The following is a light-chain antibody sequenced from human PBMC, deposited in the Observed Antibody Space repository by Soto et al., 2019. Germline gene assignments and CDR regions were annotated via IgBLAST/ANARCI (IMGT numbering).Light chain of an antibody. Sequence: DIQMTQSPSTLSASVGDRVTITCRASQSVTDLLAWYQQKPGKAPNLLIYDASRLQSGIPSRFSGSGSGTAFTLPISSRQPDDFATYYCQQYSTYPYTVGQGSKLAIK. CDR1: QSVTDL. CDR2: DAS. CDR3: QQYSTYPYT. V-gene: IGKV1-5*01. J-gene: IGKJ2*01.